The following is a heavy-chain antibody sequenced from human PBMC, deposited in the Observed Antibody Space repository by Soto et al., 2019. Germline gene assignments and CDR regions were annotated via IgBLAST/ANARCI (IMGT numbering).Heavy chain of an antibody. J-gene: IGHJ6*02. CDR2: IYTSEST. Sequence: QVQLQESGPGLVKPSETLSLTCSVSGGSISGYYWSWIRQPAGKGLEWLGRIYTSESTNYNPSPKSRVTMSVDTSKNQFSLKLNSLTAADTAVYYCARISTYNYYGIDVWCQGTTVTVSS. D-gene: IGHD2-2*01. V-gene: IGHV4-4*07. CDR3: ARISTYNYYGIDV. CDR1: GGSISGYY.